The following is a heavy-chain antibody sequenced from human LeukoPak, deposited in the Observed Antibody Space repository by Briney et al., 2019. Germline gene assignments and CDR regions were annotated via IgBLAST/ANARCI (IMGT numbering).Heavy chain of an antibody. CDR2: ISSSGSSK. CDR1: GFTFGNAW. CDR3: ARTMGSGDAFDL. D-gene: IGHD3-16*01. V-gene: IGHV3-11*01. J-gene: IGHJ3*01. Sequence: GGSLRLSCAASGFTFGNAWMSRVRQAPGKGLEWVSYISSSGSSKYYADSVKGRFTISRDNAKNSLFLQMNSLRADDTAVFYCARTMGSGDAFDLWGRGTMVTVSS.